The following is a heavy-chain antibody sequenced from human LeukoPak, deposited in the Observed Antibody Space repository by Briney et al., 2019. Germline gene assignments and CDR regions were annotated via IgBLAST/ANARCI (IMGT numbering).Heavy chain of an antibody. D-gene: IGHD2-2*01. CDR2: ISSSSSYI. J-gene: IGHJ6*03. CDR3: ASSVVPAAPYYMDV. CDR1: GFTFSSYS. Sequence: GGSLRLSCAASGFTFSSYSMNWVRQGPGKGLEWVSSISSSSSYIYYADSVKGRFTISRDNSKNTLYLQMNSLRAEDTAVYYCASSVVPAAPYYMDVWGKGTTVTVSS. V-gene: IGHV3-21*04.